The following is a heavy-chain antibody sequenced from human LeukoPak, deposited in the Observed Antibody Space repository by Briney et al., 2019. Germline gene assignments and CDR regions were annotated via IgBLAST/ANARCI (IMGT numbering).Heavy chain of an antibody. CDR3: ASFYDCSGRDY. D-gene: IGHD3-22*01. V-gene: IGHV3-48*03. CDR2: IGTGGSPI. Sequence: GGSLRLSCAASGFTFSSYEMSWVRQAPGKGLEWVSYIGTGGSPISYADSVKGRFTVSRDNPKNSLYLQMNSLRAEDTAVYYCASFYDCSGRDYWGQGTLVTVSS. J-gene: IGHJ4*02. CDR1: GFTFSSYE.